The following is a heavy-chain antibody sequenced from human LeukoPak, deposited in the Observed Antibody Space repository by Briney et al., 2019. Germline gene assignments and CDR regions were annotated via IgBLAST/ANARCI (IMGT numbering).Heavy chain of an antibody. CDR1: GYSISSGYY. Sequence: PSETLSLTCTVSGYSISSGYYWGWIRQPPGKGLEWIGSIYHSGSTYYNPSLKSRVTISVDTSKNQFSLKLSSVTAADTAVYYCAREVVLTGYSLRDPSRFDYWGQGTLVTVSS. D-gene: IGHD3-9*01. J-gene: IGHJ4*02. CDR2: IYHSGST. CDR3: AREVVLTGYSLRDPSRFDY. V-gene: IGHV4-38-2*02.